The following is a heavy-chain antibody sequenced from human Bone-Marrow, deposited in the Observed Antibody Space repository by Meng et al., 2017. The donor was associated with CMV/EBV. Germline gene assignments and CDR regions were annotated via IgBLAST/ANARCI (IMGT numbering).Heavy chain of an antibody. CDR2: ISAYNGNT. D-gene: IGHD1-26*01. V-gene: IGHV1-18*01. Sequence: ASVKVSCKASGYTFTSYGISWVRQAPGQGLEWMGWISAYNGNTNYAQKLQGRVTMTTDTSTSTAYMELRSLRSDDTAVYHCARDRFPGHSGSYPLGYWGQGTLVTVSS. J-gene: IGHJ4*02. CDR3: ARDRFPGHSGSYPLGY. CDR1: GYTFTSYG.